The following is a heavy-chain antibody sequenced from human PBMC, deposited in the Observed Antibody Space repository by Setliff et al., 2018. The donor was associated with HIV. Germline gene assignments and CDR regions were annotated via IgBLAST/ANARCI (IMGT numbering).Heavy chain of an antibody. D-gene: IGHD6-13*01. Sequence: GGSLRLSCAVSGFIFSGYTMVWVRQAPGKGLEWVSVIYAAGSTYYADSVKGRFTISRHNSKNTLYLQLNSLRAEDTAVYYCARVSKSSPDAFDIWGQGTMVTVSS. CDR3: ARVSKSSPDAFDI. CDR2: IYAAGST. J-gene: IGHJ3*02. V-gene: IGHV3-53*04. CDR1: GFIFSGYT.